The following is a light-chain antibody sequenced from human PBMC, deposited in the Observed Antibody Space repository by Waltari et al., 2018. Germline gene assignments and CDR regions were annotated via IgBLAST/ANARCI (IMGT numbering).Light chain of an antibody. J-gene: IGKJ5*01. CDR3: QPYDTLPPIT. CDR1: QDINNY. Sequence: DIQLTQSPSSLSVSVGDRVTITCQASQDINNYFNWWQQKPGKAPKLLIYDVSNLDTGVPSRFSGSGSGTDFIFTINSLQPEDIATYYCQPYDTLPPITFGQGTRLEIK. V-gene: IGKV1-33*01. CDR2: DVS.